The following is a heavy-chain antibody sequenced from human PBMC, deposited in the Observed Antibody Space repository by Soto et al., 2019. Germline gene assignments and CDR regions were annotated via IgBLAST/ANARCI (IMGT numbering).Heavy chain of an antibody. V-gene: IGHV3-64D*06. CDR3: LKDGGEYNYDY. CDR1: VFTCSPYS. J-gene: IGHJ4*02. D-gene: IGHD3-16*01. Sequence: GPLRLSCSASVFTCSPYSMHWVRQAPGEGLEYVSAISSNGDITIYADAVKGRFTISRDNSKNTLYLQMSSLRTEDTAVYYCLKDGGEYNYDYWGQGALVTVSS. CDR2: ISSNGDIT.